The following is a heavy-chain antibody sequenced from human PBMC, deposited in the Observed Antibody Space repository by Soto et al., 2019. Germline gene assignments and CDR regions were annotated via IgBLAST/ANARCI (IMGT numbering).Heavy chain of an antibody. D-gene: IGHD3-10*01. CDR2: FRTSGDGGTT. V-gene: IGHV3-23*01. Sequence: PGGSLRLSCAASGFTFSSYCMSWVRQAPGKGLEWVSGFRTSGDGGTTYDAESGRGRFTISRDNSKKMLFLQMNRLSAEDTAIYSCAKKVNSGPGSQYFDYWGQGTRATVSP. CDR3: AKKVNSGPGSQYFDY. J-gene: IGHJ4*02. CDR1: GFTFSSYC.